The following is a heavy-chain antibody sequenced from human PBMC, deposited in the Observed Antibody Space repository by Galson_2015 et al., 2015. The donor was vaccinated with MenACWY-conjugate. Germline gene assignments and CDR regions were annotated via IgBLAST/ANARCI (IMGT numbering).Heavy chain of an antibody. CDR2: INPSGGST. V-gene: IGHV1-46*01. Sequence: SVKVSCKASGYTFTSYYMHWVRQAPGQGLEWMGIINPSGGSTNYAQKFQGRVTMTRDTSTSTVYMELSSLRSEDTAVYYCARVLSAYYFDSWGQGTRVTVSS. CDR1: GYTFTSYY. CDR3: ARVLSAYYFDS. J-gene: IGHJ4*02. D-gene: IGHD2-15*01.